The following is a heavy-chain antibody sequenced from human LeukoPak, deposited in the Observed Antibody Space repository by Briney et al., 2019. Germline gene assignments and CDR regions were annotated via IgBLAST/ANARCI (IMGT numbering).Heavy chain of an antibody. CDR2: IYSGGST. D-gene: IGHD3-9*01. J-gene: IGHJ4*02. CDR3: ARTQPLDYDILTGYYGDYFEY. V-gene: IGHV3-53*01. Sequence: GGSLRLSCAASGFTVSSNYMSWVRQAPGKGLEWVSVIYSGGSTYYADSVKGRCTISREHFKNTLYLQMNSVRAEDTAVYYCARTQPLDYDILTGYYGDYFEYWGQGTLVSVSS. CDR1: GFTVSSNY.